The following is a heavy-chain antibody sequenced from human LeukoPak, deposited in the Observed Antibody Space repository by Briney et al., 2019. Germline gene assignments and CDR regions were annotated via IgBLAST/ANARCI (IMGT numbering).Heavy chain of an antibody. D-gene: IGHD3-22*01. V-gene: IGHV4-59*01. J-gene: IGHJ3*02. CDR3: ARPYYDSSGYHDAFDI. Sequence: SETPSLTCAVYGGSFSGYYWSWIRQPPGKGLEWIGYIYYSGSTNYNPSLKSRVTISVDTSKNQFSLKLSSVTAADTAVYYCARPYYDSSGYHDAFDIWGQGTMVTVSS. CDR2: IYYSGST. CDR1: GGSFSGYY.